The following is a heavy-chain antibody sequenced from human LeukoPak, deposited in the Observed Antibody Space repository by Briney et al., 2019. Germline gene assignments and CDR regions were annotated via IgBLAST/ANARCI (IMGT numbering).Heavy chain of an antibody. J-gene: IGHJ5*02. CDR1: GGSFSGYY. CDR3: ARARGYQRSKRWFDP. D-gene: IGHD2-2*01. V-gene: IGHV4-34*01. Sequence: SETLFLTCAVYGGSFSGYYGSWLRQPPGKGLEWVGEINHSGSTNYNPSLKSRVTISVDTSKNQFSLKLSSVTAADTAVYYCARARGYQRSKRWFDPWGQGTLVTVSS. CDR2: INHSGST.